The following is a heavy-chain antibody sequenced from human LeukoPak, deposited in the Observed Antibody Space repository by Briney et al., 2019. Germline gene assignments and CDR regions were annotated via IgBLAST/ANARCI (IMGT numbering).Heavy chain of an antibody. CDR2: IYYSGSA. CDR3: ARDPHYHDRSGSFV. Sequence: SETLSLTCTVSGGSISSGDYFWSWIRQPPGKGLEWIGYIYYSGSAYYNPSLRSRVTISVDTSKNQFSLRLSPVTAADTAVYYCARDPHYHDRSGSFVWGQGTMVTVSS. CDR1: GGSISSGDYF. J-gene: IGHJ3*01. V-gene: IGHV4-30-4*08. D-gene: IGHD3-22*01.